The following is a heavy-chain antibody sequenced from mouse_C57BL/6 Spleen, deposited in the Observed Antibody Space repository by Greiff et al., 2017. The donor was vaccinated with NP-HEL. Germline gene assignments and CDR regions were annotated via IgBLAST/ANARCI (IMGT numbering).Heavy chain of an antibody. D-gene: IGHD2-3*01. CDR1: GFSLTSYG. V-gene: IGHV2-6*03. CDR2: LWSDGST. Sequence: QVQLQQSGPGLVAPSQSLSITCTVPGFSLTSYGVHWVRQPPGKGLEWRVVLWSDGSTTYNSALKSRLSISKDNSESQVYLKMNSLQTDDSAMYYCARPHMRYFDYWGQGTTLTVSS. J-gene: IGHJ2*01. CDR3: ARPHMRYFDY.